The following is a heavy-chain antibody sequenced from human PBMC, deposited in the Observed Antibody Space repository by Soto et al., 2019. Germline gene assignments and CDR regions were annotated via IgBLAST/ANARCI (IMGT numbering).Heavy chain of an antibody. CDR1: GFTFTSSA. J-gene: IGHJ4*02. CDR2: IVVGSGNT. V-gene: IGHV1-58*01. Sequence: ASGKVSCKASGFTFTSSAVQWVRQARGQRLEWIGWIVVGSGNTNYAQKFQERVTITRDMSTSTAYMELSSLRSEDTAVYYCAVSTWIQLSDFDYWGQGTLVTVYS. D-gene: IGHD5-18*01. CDR3: AVSTWIQLSDFDY.